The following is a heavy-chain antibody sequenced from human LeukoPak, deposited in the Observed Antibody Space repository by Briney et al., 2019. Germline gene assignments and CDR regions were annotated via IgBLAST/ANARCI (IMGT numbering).Heavy chain of an antibody. Sequence: PSETLSLTCTVSGYSISGAYYWGWIRQPPGKGLEWIGYIYYSGSTNYNPSLKSRVTISVDTSKNQFSLKLSSVTAADTAVYYCAGEEVGATNYWGQGTLVTVSS. V-gene: IGHV4-61*08. J-gene: IGHJ4*02. CDR3: AGEEVGATNY. CDR1: GYSISGAYY. CDR2: IYYSGST. D-gene: IGHD1-26*01.